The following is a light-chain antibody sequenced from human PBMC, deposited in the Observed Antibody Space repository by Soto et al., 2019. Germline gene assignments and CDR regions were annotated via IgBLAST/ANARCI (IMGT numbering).Light chain of an antibody. Sequence: QSVLTQSASVSGSPGQSITISCTGTSSDIGANNYVSWYQQHPGRAPKLMIYEVSNRPSGVSTRFSGSKSGNTASLTISGLQAEDEADYYCNAYTNTAVRVFGTGTKLTVL. V-gene: IGLV2-14*01. CDR1: SSDIGANNY. CDR3: NAYTNTAVRV. CDR2: EVS. J-gene: IGLJ1*01.